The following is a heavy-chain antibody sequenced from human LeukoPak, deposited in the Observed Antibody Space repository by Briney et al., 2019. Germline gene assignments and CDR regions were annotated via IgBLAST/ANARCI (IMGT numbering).Heavy chain of an antibody. CDR1: GFTFSSYS. CDR3: ARRRDIVVVPAAYNWFDP. Sequence: PGGSLRLSCAASGFTFSSYSMMWVRQAPGKGLEWVAVISYDGSNKYYADSVKGRFTISRDNSKNTLYLQMNSLRAEDTAVYYCARRRDIVVVPAAYNWFDPWGQGTLVTVSS. V-gene: IGHV3-30*03. J-gene: IGHJ5*02. D-gene: IGHD2-2*01. CDR2: ISYDGSNK.